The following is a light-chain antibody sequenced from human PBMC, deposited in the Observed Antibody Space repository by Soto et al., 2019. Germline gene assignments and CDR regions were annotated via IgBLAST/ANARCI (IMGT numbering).Light chain of an antibody. CDR1: QSVSSNH. Sequence: EIVLTQSPGSLSLSPRERATLSCRASQSVSSNHLAWYQQKPGQPPRLLIYGASRRASGIPDRFSGSGSRTDFTLTISRLEPEDFAVYYLQQYGSSPYTFGQGTKVEIK. V-gene: IGKV3-20*01. CDR3: QQYGSSPYT. CDR2: GAS. J-gene: IGKJ2*01.